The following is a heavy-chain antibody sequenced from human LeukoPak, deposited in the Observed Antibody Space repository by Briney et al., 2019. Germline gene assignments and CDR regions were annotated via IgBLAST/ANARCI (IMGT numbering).Heavy chain of an antibody. V-gene: IGHV1-18*04. Sequence: ASVKVSCKASGYTFTGYYMHWVRQAPGQGLEWMGWISAYNGNTNYAQKLQGRVTMTTDTSTSTAYMELRSLRSDDTAVYYCARDPMGATQVDYWGQGTLVTVSS. CDR2: ISAYNGNT. CDR3: ARDPMGATQVDY. J-gene: IGHJ4*02. CDR1: GYTFTGYY. D-gene: IGHD1-26*01.